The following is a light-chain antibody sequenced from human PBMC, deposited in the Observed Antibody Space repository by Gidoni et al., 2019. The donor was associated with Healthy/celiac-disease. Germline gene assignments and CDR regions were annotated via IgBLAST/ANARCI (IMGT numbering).Light chain of an antibody. CDR2: AAS. CDR3: QQYYSYPLCS. V-gene: IGKV1-8*01. CDR1: QRISSY. Sequence: IRLTQSPSSFSASTGDRVTITCRASQRISSYLAWYQQKQGKAPKLLIYAASTVQSGVPSRFSGSGSGTDFTLTISCLQSEDFATYYCQQYYSYPLCSFGQGTKLEIK. J-gene: IGKJ2*04.